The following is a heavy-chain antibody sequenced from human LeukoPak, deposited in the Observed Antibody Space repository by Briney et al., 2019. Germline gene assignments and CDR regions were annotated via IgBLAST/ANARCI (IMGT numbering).Heavy chain of an antibody. CDR1: EYTFTGYY. J-gene: IGHJ4*02. D-gene: IGHD3-16*01. CDR2: INPNSGGT. CDR3: ARAFAVWVTFIGD. Sequence: ASVKVSCKASEYTFTGYYMHWVRQAPGQGLEWMGWINPNSGGTNYAQKFQGRVTMTRDTSISTAYMELSRLRSDDTAVYYCARAFAVWVTFIGDWGQGTLVTVSS. V-gene: IGHV1-2*02.